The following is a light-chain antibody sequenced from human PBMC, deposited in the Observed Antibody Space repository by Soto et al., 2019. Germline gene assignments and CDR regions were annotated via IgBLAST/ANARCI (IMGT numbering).Light chain of an antibody. CDR2: QVT. CDR3: SSYTDSSNYV. CDR1: SSDLAIYNY. Sequence: QSVLTQPASVSGSPGQSITISCTGTSSDLAIYNYVSWYQQQPGKAPKHMIYQVTNRPSGVSNRFSGSRSGNTASLTISGLQAEDEADYYCSSYTDSSNYVFGTGTKLTVL. J-gene: IGLJ1*01. V-gene: IGLV2-14*01.